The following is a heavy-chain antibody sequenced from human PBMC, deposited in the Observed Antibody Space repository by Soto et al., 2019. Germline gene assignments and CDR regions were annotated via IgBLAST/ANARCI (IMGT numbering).Heavy chain of an antibody. CDR1: GASIGSGGW. D-gene: IGHD6-19*01. V-gene: IGHV4-4*01. CDR3: ARHEGWAGPDQ. CDR2: IFHDGNT. J-gene: IGHJ5*02. Sequence: TLSLTCAVSGASIGSGGWWSWVRQPPGKGLEWIAEIFHDGNTNYSPSLKSLVTISVDKSQNQFSLNVYSVTAADTAVYGCARHEGWAGPDQWGQGTLVTVSS.